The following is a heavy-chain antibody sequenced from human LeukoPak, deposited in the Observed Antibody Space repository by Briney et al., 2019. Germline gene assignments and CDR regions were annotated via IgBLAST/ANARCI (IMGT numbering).Heavy chain of an antibody. CDR2: IKQDGSEK. CDR1: GFTFSSYS. J-gene: IGHJ4*02. D-gene: IGHD3-10*01. Sequence: GGSLRLSCAASGFTFSSYSMNWVRQAPGKGLEWVANIKQDGSEKYYVDSVKGRFTISRDNAKNSLYLQMNSLRAEDTAVYYCARDRALWFRESHGYWGQGTLVTVSS. CDR3: ARDRALWFRESHGY. V-gene: IGHV3-7*01.